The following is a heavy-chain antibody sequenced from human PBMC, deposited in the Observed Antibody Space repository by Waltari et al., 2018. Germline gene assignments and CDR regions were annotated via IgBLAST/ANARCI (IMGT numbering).Heavy chain of an antibody. V-gene: IGHV1-2*02. CDR3: ARETRRVSGSYRRGWYFDL. CDR2: INPNSGGT. CDR1: GYTFTGYY. D-gene: IGHD1-26*01. J-gene: IGHJ2*01. Sequence: QVQLVQSGAEVKKPGASVKVSCKASGYTFTGYYMHWVRQAPGQGLEWMGWINPNSGGTNYAQKFQGRVTMTRDTSISTAYMELSRLRSDDTAVYYCARETRRVSGSYRRGWYFDLWGRGTLVTVSS.